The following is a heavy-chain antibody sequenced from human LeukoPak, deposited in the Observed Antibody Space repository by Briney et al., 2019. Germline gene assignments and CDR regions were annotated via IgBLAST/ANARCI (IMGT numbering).Heavy chain of an antibody. CDR2: ISDSGGRT. CDR1: GFTFSSYA. V-gene: IGHV3-23*01. CDR3: AKADRRSDLPYYFDY. J-gene: IGHJ4*02. Sequence: QSGGSLRLSCAASGFTFSSYAMTWVRQAPGKGLEWVSSISDSGGRTYHADSVRGRFTISRDNSKNTLFVQMNSLRAEDTAVYYCAKADRRSDLPYYFDYWGQGTLVTVSS.